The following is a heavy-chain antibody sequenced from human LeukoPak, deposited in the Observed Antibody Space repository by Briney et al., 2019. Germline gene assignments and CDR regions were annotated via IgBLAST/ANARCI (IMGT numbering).Heavy chain of an antibody. J-gene: IGHJ4*02. D-gene: IGHD1-26*01. CDR1: GGTFSSYA. CDR3: ARGLEEWELKY. CDR2: IIPIFGTA. Sequence: ASVKVSCKASGGTFSSYAISWVRQAPGRGLEWMGGIIPIFGTANYAQKFQGRVTITTDESTSTAYMELSSLRSEDTAVYYCARGLEEWELKYWGQGTLVTVSS. V-gene: IGHV1-69*05.